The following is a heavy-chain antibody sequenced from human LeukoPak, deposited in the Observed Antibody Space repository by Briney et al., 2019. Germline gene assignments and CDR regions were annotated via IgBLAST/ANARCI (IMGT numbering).Heavy chain of an antibody. CDR1: GVSIGSGGYS. Sequence: SQTLSLTCAVSGVSIGSGGYSWSWIRQPPGKGLEWIGYIYHSGSTYYNPSLKSRVTISVDRSKNQFSLKLSSVTAADTAVYYCARGDGYNFGYFDYWGQGTLVTVSS. CDR2: IYHSGST. J-gene: IGHJ4*02. V-gene: IGHV4-30-2*01. D-gene: IGHD5-24*01. CDR3: ARGDGYNFGYFDY.